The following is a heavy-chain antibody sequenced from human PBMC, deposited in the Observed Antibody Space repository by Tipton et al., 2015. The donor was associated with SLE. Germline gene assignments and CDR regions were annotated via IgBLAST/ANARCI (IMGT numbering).Heavy chain of an antibody. CDR1: GGSISSSSSY. CDR3: ARVRGVAAAGKTNWYFDL. CDR2: IYYSGST. V-gene: IGHV4-39*07. D-gene: IGHD6-13*01. J-gene: IGHJ2*01. Sequence: TLSLTCTVSGGSISSSSSYWGWIRQPPGKGLEWIGSIYYSGSTYCNPSFKSRVTISVDTSKNQFSLKLSSVTAADTAVYYCARVRGVAAAGKTNWYFDLWCRGTLVTVSS.